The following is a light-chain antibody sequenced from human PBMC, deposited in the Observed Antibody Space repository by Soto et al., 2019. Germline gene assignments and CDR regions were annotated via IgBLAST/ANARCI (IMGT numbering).Light chain of an antibody. V-gene: IGKV3-15*01. CDR3: QQYNNWPPWT. CDR1: QSVSSN. Sequence: EIVMTQSPATLSVSPGERATLSCRASQSVSSNLAWYQQKPGQAPRLLIYGASTRATGIPARFSGSGSGTELTLTISSLQSEDGEGYYCQQYNNWPPWTFGQGTQVEIK. J-gene: IGKJ1*01. CDR2: GAS.